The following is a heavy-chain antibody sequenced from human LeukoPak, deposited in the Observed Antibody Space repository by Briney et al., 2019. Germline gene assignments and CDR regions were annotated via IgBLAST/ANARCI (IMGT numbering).Heavy chain of an antibody. J-gene: IGHJ5*02. CDR1: GGSISSHY. CDR3: ARGGDLYDFWSGTWFDP. CDR2: IYDSGST. Sequence: SETLSLTCTVSGGSISSHYWSWIRQPPGKGLEWIGYIYDSGSTNYNPSLKSRVTISIDTSKNQFSLKLSSVTAADTAVYYCARGGDLYDFWSGTWFDPWGQGTLVTVSS. V-gene: IGHV4-59*11. D-gene: IGHD3-3*01.